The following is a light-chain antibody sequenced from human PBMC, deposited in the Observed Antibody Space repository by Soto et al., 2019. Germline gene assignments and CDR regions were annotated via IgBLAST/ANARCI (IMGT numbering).Light chain of an antibody. Sequence: QSVLTQPPSVSGAPGQRVTISCTGSRSNIGAGYDVHWYQQLPGTAPKLLIYGNSNRPSGVPDRFSCSKSGTSASLAITGLQAEDEADYYCQSYDSSLSGYVVFGGGTKLTVL. CDR2: GNS. J-gene: IGLJ2*01. CDR1: RSNIGAGYD. V-gene: IGLV1-40*01. CDR3: QSYDSSLSGYVV.